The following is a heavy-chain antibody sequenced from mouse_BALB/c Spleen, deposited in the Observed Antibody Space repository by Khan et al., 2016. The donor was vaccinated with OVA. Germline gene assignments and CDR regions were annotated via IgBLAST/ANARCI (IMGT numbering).Heavy chain of an antibody. CDR2: MWSGGST. D-gene: IGHD3-3*01. CDR1: GFSLSRYS. Sequence: QVQLKESGPGLVAPSQSLSITCTVSGFSLSRYSVHWVRQPPGKGLEWLGMMWSGGSTDSNSALTSRLSISKDNSKSQVFLKMNSLQTDDTAMYYCARSRDGGSYWYFDVWGAGTTVTVSS. V-gene: IGHV2-6-4*01. J-gene: IGHJ1*01. CDR3: ARSRDGGSYWYFDV.